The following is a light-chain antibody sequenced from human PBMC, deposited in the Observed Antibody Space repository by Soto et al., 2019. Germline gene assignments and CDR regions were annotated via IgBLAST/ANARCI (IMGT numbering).Light chain of an antibody. CDR3: QQYSTYSRT. Sequence: DIQMTQSPSILSASVGDRVTITCRASQSIGSWLAWYQHKPGKAPKLLIYKASSLESGVPLRFSGSGSGTEFTLTISSLQRDDFATDYCQQYSTYSRTFGQGTKVEIK. CDR1: QSIGSW. J-gene: IGKJ1*01. CDR2: KAS. V-gene: IGKV1-5*03.